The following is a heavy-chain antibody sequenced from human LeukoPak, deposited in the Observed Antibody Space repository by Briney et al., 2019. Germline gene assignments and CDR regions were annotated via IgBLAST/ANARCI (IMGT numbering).Heavy chain of an antibody. CDR1: GGSISSHY. D-gene: IGHD6-6*01. CDR2: IYYSGSI. V-gene: IGHV4-59*11. CDR3: ARGPFEYSSSSYFDY. J-gene: IGHJ4*02. Sequence: PSETLSLTCTVSGGSISSHYWSWIRKPPGKGLEGIGDIYYSGSINYNPSLKSRVTISVDMSKNQFSLKLSSVTAADTAVYYCARGPFEYSSSSYFDYWGQGTLVTVSS.